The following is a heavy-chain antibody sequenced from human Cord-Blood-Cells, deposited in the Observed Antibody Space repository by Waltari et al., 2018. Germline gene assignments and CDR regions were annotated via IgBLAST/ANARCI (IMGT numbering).Heavy chain of an antibody. CDR3: ARSQLRPQSHAFDI. D-gene: IGHD4-17*01. J-gene: IGHJ3*02. Sequence: QVQLVQSGAEVKKPGASVKVSCKASGYTFTGYYMHWVRQAPGQGLEWMGWINPNSGGTNYAQKLQGRVTMTRDTSISTAYMELSRLRSDDTAVYYCARSQLRPQSHAFDIWGQGTMVTVSS. V-gene: IGHV1-2*02. CDR2: INPNSGGT. CDR1: GYTFTGYY.